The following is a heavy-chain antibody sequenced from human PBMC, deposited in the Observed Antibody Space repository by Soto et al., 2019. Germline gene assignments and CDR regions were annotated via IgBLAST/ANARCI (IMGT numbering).Heavy chain of an antibody. D-gene: IGHD3-16*01. J-gene: IGHJ4*02. Sequence: QVQLVQSGAEVKKPGASVKVSCKASGYTFTSYDISWVRQATGQGLEWVGWINPDSGKTGYAQKCQGRVTVTRNTPIDTAYMEVSSLRSEDTALYYCAGAGHIWGQGTQVTVSS. CDR3: AGAGHI. V-gene: IGHV1-8*01. CDR1: GYTFTSYD. CDR2: INPDSGKT.